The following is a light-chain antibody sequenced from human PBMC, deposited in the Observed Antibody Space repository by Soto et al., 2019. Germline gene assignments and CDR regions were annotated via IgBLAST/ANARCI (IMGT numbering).Light chain of an antibody. J-gene: IGKJ1*01. Sequence: EIVMTQSPGTLSVSPGERATLSCRASQSVSVNLAWYQQRPGQAPRLLIYDAATRATGIPARFSGSGSGTDFTLTISSLQSEDFAVYYGQQYINWPPGTFGQGTKV. CDR2: DAA. CDR3: QQYINWPPGT. V-gene: IGKV3-15*01. CDR1: QSVSVN.